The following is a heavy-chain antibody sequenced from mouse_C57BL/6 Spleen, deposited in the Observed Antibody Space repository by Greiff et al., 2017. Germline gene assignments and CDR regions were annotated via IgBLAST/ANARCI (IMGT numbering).Heavy chain of an antibody. J-gene: IGHJ3*01. CDR2: INPGSGGT. D-gene: IGHD1-1*01. V-gene: IGHV1-54*01. CDR1: GYAFTNYL. CDR3: ARGGVYGTFFAY. Sequence: VQLQQSGAELVRPGTSVKVSCKASGYAFTNYLIEWVKQRPGKCLEWIGVINPGSGGTNYNEKFKDKATLTADKSSSTAYMQLSSLTSDDSAVYFCARGGVYGTFFAYWGQGTLVTVSA.